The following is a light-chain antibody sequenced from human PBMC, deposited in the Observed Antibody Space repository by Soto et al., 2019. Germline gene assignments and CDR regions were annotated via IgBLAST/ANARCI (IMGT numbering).Light chain of an antibody. J-gene: IGKJ1*01. Sequence: EIVLTQSPGTLSLSPGERATLSCRASQSVSSSYLAWYQQKPGQAPRPLIYGASSRAIGIPDRFSGSGSGTDFTLTISRLETGDFAVYYCQQYGSPPWTFGQGTKVQIK. CDR1: QSVSSSY. CDR3: QQYGSPPWT. V-gene: IGKV3-20*01. CDR2: GAS.